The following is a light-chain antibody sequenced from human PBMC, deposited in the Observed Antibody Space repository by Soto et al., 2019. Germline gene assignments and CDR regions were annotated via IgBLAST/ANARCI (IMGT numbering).Light chain of an antibody. CDR3: QQSYSTPLT. V-gene: IGKV1-39*01. CDR2: AAS. Sequence: IQIPQPQSSLSDSVENMFTITCRASQSITRYLNWYQKKKGKAPKLLIYAASSLQSGVPSRFRGSGYGTDLTLTISSMQTEDFATYYCQQSYSTPLTFGDGTKVDIK. CDR1: QSITRY. J-gene: IGKJ4*01.